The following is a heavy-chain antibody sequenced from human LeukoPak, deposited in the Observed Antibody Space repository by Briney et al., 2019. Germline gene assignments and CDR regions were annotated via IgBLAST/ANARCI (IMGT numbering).Heavy chain of an antibody. CDR2: ISGSGGST. J-gene: IGHJ4*02. Sequence: PGGSLRLSCAASGFTFSSYAMSWVRQAPGKGLEWVSAISGSGGSTYYADSVKGRFTISRDNSKNTLYLQMNSLRAEDTAVYYCAGAVLFGEETLDYWGQGTLVTVSS. D-gene: IGHD3-10*02. V-gene: IGHV3-23*01. CDR1: GFTFSSYA. CDR3: AGAVLFGEETLDY.